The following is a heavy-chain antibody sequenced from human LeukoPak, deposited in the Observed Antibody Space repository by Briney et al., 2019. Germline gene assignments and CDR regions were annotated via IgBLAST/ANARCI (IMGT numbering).Heavy chain of an antibody. CDR1: GGSFSGYY. J-gene: IGHJ1*01. CDR3: ARSAVVVIAKPCHFQH. D-gene: IGHD2-21*01. V-gene: IGHV4-34*01. Sequence: PSETLSLTCAVYGGSFSGYYWSWIRQPPGRGLEWIGEINHSGSTNYNPSLKGRVTISVDTPKNQFSLKLSSVTAADTAVYYCARSAVVVIAKPCHFQHWRQGTLVTVSS. CDR2: INHSGST.